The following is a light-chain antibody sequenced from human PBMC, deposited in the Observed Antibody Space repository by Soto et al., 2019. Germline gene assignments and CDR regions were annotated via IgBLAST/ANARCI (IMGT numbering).Light chain of an antibody. CDR1: QSVTSSF. V-gene: IGKV3-20*01. CDR2: GAS. Sequence: EILLTQSPGTLSLSPGERATLSCRASQSVTSSFLAWYQQKPGQAPRLLIYGASSRATGIPDRFSGRGSGTDFTLTISRQEPEDFAVYYCQQYGSSPWTFGQGTKVEFK. CDR3: QQYGSSPWT. J-gene: IGKJ1*01.